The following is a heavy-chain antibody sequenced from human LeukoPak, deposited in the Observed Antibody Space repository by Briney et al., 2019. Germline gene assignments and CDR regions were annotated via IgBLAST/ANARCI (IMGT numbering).Heavy chain of an antibody. V-gene: IGHV1-3*01. CDR3: AAGRGYSSSSRNYYYYHVDV. D-gene: IGHD6-6*01. J-gene: IGHJ6*02. Sequence: VASVKVSCTASGNTFTTYAFHWVRQAPGQRLEWMGWISAGNDNTKSSRKFQDRVTITRDTSASTAYMELSSLTSEDTAVYYCAAGRGYSSSSRNYYYYHVDVWGQGTTVTVSS. CDR1: GNTFTTYA. CDR2: ISAGNDNT.